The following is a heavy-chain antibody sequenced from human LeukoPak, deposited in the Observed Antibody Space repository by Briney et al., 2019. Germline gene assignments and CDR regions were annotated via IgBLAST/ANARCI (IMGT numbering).Heavy chain of an antibody. CDR1: GFSFTDYA. V-gene: IGHV3-9*01. Sequence: PRGSLRLSCKVSGFSFTDYAMRWVRPAPGEGLEWVSGISWNSGSIGYEDCVKARFTISRDNPKNSLYLQMSSLRAEDTALYFCAKGGYGNYGSNGMDVWGQGTTVTVSS. J-gene: IGHJ6*02. CDR2: ISWNSGSI. D-gene: IGHD3-10*01. CDR3: AKGGYGNYGSNGMDV.